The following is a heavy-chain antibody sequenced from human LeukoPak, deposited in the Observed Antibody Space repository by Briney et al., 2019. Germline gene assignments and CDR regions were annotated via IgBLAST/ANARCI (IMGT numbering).Heavy chain of an antibody. J-gene: IGHJ4*02. CDR1: GFTFTRNW. D-gene: IGHD1-26*01. CDR3: AIAEAYSGTF. CDR2: IKQDGSEK. Sequence: GGSLRLSCAASGFTFTRNWMSWVRQTPGRGLEWVAHIKQDGSEKYYVDSVKGRFTISRDNARNSLSLQMNSLRAEVTAVFYCAIAEAYSGTFWGQGTQVTVSS. V-gene: IGHV3-7*01.